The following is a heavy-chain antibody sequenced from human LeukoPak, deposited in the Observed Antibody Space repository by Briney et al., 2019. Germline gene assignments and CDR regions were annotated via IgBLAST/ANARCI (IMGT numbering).Heavy chain of an antibody. Sequence: PSETLSLTCTVSGGSISSGGYYWSWIRQPPGKGLEWIGYIYHSGSTYYNPSLKSRVTISVDRSKNQFSLKLSSVTAADTAVYYCARDSAFDDFWSGYAADWGQGTLVTVSS. J-gene: IGHJ4*02. CDR1: GGSISSGGYY. CDR3: ARDSAFDDFWSGYAAD. V-gene: IGHV4-30-2*01. CDR2: IYHSGST. D-gene: IGHD3-3*01.